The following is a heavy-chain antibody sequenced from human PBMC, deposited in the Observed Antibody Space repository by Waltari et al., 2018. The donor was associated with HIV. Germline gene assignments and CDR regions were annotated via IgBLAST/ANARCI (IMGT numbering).Heavy chain of an antibody. V-gene: IGHV4-34*02. Sequence: QVQLQQWGAGLVKPAETLSLNCAVYGGSFNHFFWRFFRKTSEKGLEWIGEINQSGKTDYNPSLKGRVSLSIDPSKKQFYLKLTSMTVADTAIYYCARRRWRTTMVFVVKGGVFDIWGQGTEVTVSS. CDR2: INQSGKT. CDR1: GGSFNHFF. CDR3: ARRRWRTTMVFVVKGGVFDI. J-gene: IGHJ3*02. D-gene: IGHD2-21*01.